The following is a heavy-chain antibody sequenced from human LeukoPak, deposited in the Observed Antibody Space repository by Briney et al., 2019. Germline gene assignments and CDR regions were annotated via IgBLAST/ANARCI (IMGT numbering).Heavy chain of an antibody. V-gene: IGHV1-69*13. J-gene: IGHJ1*01. CDR2: IIPIFGTA. CDR3: ARANCSSTGCYSGAEYFQH. CDR1: GGTFSSYA. D-gene: IGHD2-2*01. Sequence: GASVKVSCKASGGTFSSYAISWVRQAPGQGLEWMGGIIPIFGTANYAQKFQGRVTITADESTSTAYMELSSLRSEDTAVYYCARANCSSTGCYSGAEYFQHWGQGTLVTVSS.